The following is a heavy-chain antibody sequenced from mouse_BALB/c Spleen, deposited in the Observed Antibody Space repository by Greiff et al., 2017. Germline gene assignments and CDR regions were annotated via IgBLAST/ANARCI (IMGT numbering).Heavy chain of an antibody. J-gene: IGHJ2*01. Sequence: VQLKESGGGLVQPGGSRKLSCAASGFTFSSFGMHWVRQAPEKGLEWVAYISSGSSTIYYADTVKGRFTISRDNPKNTLFLQMTSLRSEDTAMYYCARSYGSRFDYWGQGTTLTVSS. V-gene: IGHV5-17*02. D-gene: IGHD1-1*01. CDR2: ISSGSSTI. CDR3: ARSYGSRFDY. CDR1: GFTFSSFG.